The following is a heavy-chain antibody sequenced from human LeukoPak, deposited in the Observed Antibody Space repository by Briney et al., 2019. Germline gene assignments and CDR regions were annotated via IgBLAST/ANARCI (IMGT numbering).Heavy chain of an antibody. CDR1: GFTFSSYS. D-gene: IGHD6-25*01. CDR3: ARDKSGDTIAATDTYFDY. V-gene: IGHV3-48*04. CDR2: ISSSSSTI. J-gene: IGHJ4*02. Sequence: GGSLRLSCAASGFTFSSYSMNWVRQAPGKGLEWVSYISSSSSTIYYADSVKGRFTISRDNAKNSLYLQMNSLRAEDTAVYCCARDKSGDTIAATDTYFDYWGQGTLVTVSS.